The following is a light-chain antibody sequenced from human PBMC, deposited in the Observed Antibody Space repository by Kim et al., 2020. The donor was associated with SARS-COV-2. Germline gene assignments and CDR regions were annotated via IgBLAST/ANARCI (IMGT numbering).Light chain of an antibody. V-gene: IGLV2-8*01. CDR3: SSYAGSNDLV. Sequence: GQSVPIACPGTSSDVGGYNYVSWYQPHPGKAPKLMIYEVSKRPSGVPDRFSGSKSGNTASLTVSGLQSEDEADYYCSSYAGSNDLVFGGGTQLTVL. CDR2: EVS. CDR1: SSDVGGYNY. J-gene: IGLJ2*01.